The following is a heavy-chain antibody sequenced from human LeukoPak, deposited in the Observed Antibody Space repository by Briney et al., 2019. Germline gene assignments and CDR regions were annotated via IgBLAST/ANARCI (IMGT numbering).Heavy chain of an antibody. CDR3: ARVGMISYSFDY. CDR1: GFTFSSYW. V-gene: IGHV3-74*01. J-gene: IGHJ4*02. CDR2: IKSDGSST. Sequence: GGSLRLSCAASGFTFSSYWMHWVRQAPGKGLVWVSRIKSDGSSTSYADSVKGRFTISRDNAKNTLYLQMNRLRAEDTAVYYCARVGMISYSFDYWGQGTLVTVSS. D-gene: IGHD2-21*01.